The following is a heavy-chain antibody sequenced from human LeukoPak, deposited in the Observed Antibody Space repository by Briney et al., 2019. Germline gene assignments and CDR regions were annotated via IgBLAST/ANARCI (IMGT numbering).Heavy chain of an antibody. J-gene: IGHJ4*02. CDR1: GRSFSGYY. V-gene: IGHV4-34*01. CDR2: INHSGST. Sequence: SETLSLTCAVYGRSFSGYYWSWLRQPPGKGLEWIGEINHSGSTNYNPSLKSRVTISVDTSKNQFSLRLSSVTAADTAVYYCARSSSGWTYYFDYWGQGTLVTVSS. CDR3: ARSSSGWTYYFDY. D-gene: IGHD6-19*01.